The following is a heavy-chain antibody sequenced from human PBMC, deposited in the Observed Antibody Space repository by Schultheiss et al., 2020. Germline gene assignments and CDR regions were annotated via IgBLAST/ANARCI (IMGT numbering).Heavy chain of an antibody. Sequence: GGSLRLSCTASGFTFGDYAMSWVRQAPGKGLEWVGFIRSKAYGGTTEYAASVKGRFTISRDDSKSIAYLQMNSLKTEDTAVYYCTREFWSGYPQDYYYYGMDVWGQGTTVTASS. CDR3: TREFWSGYPQDYYYYGMDV. J-gene: IGHJ6*02. CDR2: IRSKAYGGTT. CDR1: GFTFGDYA. V-gene: IGHV3-49*04. D-gene: IGHD3-3*01.